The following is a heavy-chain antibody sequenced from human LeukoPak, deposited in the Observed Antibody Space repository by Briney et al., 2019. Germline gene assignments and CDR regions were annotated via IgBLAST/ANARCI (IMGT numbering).Heavy chain of an antibody. D-gene: IGHD5-18*01. J-gene: IGHJ4*02. CDR2: ISYDGSNK. CDR1: GFTFSSYA. V-gene: IGHV3-30-3*01. Sequence: GGSLRLSCAASGFTFSSYAMHWVRQAPGKGLEWVAVISYDGSNKYYADSVKGRFTISRDNSKNTLYLQMNSLRSEDTAVYYCARADTAMVRPFLSYFDYWGQGTLVTVSS. CDR3: ARADTAMVRPFLSYFDY.